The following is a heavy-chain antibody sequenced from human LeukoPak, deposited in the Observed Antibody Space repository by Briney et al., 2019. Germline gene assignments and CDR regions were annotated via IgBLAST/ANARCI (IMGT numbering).Heavy chain of an antibody. CDR3: TRHTSPTFDY. Sequence: ASVKVSCKASGYTFTSHDINWVRQATGQAPEWMGWINPNSGDRGYAQKFQGRVTITTSTSISTAYMELSSLRSEDAAVYYCTRHTSPTFDYWGQGTLVTVSS. D-gene: IGHD2-2*01. V-gene: IGHV1-8*01. CDR2: INPNSGDR. J-gene: IGHJ4*02. CDR1: GYTFTSHD.